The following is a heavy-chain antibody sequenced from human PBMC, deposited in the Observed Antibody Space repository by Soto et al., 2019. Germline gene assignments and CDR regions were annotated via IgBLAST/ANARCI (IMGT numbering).Heavy chain of an antibody. CDR2: IYPDDSDV. CDR3: ARHGVSFGPFDY. V-gene: IGHV5-51*01. Sequence: PGESLKISCQVPQDIFTSNWIGWLRQMPGKGLEWMGVIYPDDSDVKYNPSFQGQVTISVDKSISTAYLQWSRLRDSDTAMYFCARHGVSFGPFDYWGQGTPGTVSA. D-gene: IGHD3-3*01. CDR1: QDIFTSNW. J-gene: IGHJ4*02.